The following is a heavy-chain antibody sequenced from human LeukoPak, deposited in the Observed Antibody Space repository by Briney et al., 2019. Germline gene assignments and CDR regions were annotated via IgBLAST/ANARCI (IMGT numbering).Heavy chain of an antibody. CDR2: ISGSGGTT. CDR3: AKEDSRWNYGMDV. V-gene: IGHV3-23*01. CDR1: GFTFSSYA. D-gene: IGHD1-1*01. J-gene: IGHJ6*02. Sequence: PGGSLRLSCAASGFTFSSYAMSWVRQAPGKGLEWVSGISGSGGTTYYADSVKGRFTISRDNSKNTPYLQMNSLRAEDTAVYYCAKEDSRWNYGMDVWGQGTTVTVSS.